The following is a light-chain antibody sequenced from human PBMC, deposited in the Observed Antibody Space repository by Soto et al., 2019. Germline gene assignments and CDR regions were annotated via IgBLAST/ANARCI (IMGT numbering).Light chain of an antibody. J-gene: IGKJ5*01. V-gene: IGKV3-15*01. CDR1: QSVSSN. CDR2: GAS. Sequence: EIVMTQSPATLSVSPGERATLSCRASQSVSSNLAWYQQKPGQAPRLLIYGASTRATGIPARFSGSGSGTEFTLTISSLQSEDFAVYYCQQYNNWPGITFDQGTRLEIK. CDR3: QQYNNWPGIT.